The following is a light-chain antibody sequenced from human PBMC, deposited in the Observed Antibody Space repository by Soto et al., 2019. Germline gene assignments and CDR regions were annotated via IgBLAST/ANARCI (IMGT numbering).Light chain of an antibody. CDR1: SSNIRSNP. V-gene: IGLV1-44*01. CDR3: LAWDDSLNGWV. J-gene: IGLJ7*01. Sequence: QSVLTQPPSASGTPGQRVTISVSGSSSNIRSNPVNWYQQVPGTAPKLLVFSDNLRPSGFPDRFSGSKSGTSASLAISGLQSEDEADYYCLAWDDSLNGWVFGGGTQLTVL. CDR2: SDN.